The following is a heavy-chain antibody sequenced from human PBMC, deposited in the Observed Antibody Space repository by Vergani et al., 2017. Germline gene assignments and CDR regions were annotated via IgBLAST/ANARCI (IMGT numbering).Heavy chain of an antibody. J-gene: IGHJ5*02. V-gene: IGHV4-34*01. CDR1: GGSFSGYY. CDR3: ARYGSGSYYKGLGWFDP. Sequence: QVQLQQWGAGLLKPSETLSLTCAVYGGSFSGYYWSWIRQPPGKGLEWIGEINHSGSTNYNPSLKSRVTISVDTSKNQFSLKLSSVTAADTAVYYCARYGSGSYYKGLGWFDPWGQGTLVTVSS. D-gene: IGHD3-10*01. CDR2: INHSGST.